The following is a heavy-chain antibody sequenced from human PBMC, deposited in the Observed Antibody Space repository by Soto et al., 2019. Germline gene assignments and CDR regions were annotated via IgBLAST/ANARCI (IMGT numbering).Heavy chain of an antibody. D-gene: IGHD1-26*01. CDR2: ISSDGGGA. V-gene: IGHV3-64*01. J-gene: IGHJ4*02. Sequence: EVQLVESGGGLVQPGESLRLSCAASGFTFSSYGMHWVRQAPGKGLEYVSGISSDGGGAFYANSVKGRFSISRDNSKNTLYLQMGSLPPEDMAVYFCPRRGGSGSYPFDYWGQGTLVTVSS. CDR3: PRRGGSGSYPFDY. CDR1: GFTFSSYG.